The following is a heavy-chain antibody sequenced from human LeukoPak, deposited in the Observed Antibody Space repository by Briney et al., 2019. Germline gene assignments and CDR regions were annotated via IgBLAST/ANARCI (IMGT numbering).Heavy chain of an antibody. CDR2: IYHSGST. D-gene: IGHD4-17*01. Sequence: LRLSCAASGFTFSSYAMSWIRQPPGKGLEWIGYIYHSGSTYYNPSLKSRVTISVDRSKNQFSLKLSSVTAADTAVYYRARWGRTVSKYYFDYWGQGTLVTVSS. CDR1: GFTFSSYA. CDR3: ARWGRTVSKYYFDY. V-gene: IGHV4-30-2*01. J-gene: IGHJ4*02.